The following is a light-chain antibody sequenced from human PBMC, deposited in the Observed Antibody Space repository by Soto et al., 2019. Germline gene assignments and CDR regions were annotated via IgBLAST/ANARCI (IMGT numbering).Light chain of an antibody. Sequence: EIVLTQSPDNLSLSPGERATLSCRASQSVSGSRLAWYQQKPGQAPRLLIYGASSRTTGTPDKFSGSGSGTDFTLTISRLEPEDFAVYYCQQYGNSPSTCGQGTKGDIK. V-gene: IGKV3-20*01. CDR1: QSVSGSR. J-gene: IGKJ1*01. CDR2: GAS. CDR3: QQYGNSPST.